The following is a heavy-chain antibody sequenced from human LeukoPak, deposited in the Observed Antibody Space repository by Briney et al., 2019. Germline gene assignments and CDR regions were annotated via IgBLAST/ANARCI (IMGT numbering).Heavy chain of an antibody. CDR2: ITTYNGNR. Sequence: APVKVSCKASGYTLSDYGISWVRQAPGQGLEWVGWITTYNGNRKYAEKFQGRVTMATDTSTSTYYVEMRSLRSDDTAIYYCARDCSNGVCFPRDYWGQGTQITVST. V-gene: IGHV1-18*01. J-gene: IGHJ4*02. D-gene: IGHD2-8*01. CDR1: GYTLSDYG. CDR3: ARDCSNGVCFPRDY.